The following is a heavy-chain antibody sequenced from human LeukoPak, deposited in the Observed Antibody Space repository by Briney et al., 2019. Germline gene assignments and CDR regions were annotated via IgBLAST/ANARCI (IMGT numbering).Heavy chain of an antibody. V-gene: IGHV3-7*01. J-gene: IGHJ5*02. CDR3: AGVRSGNWFDP. CDR1: GFTFSSSW. D-gene: IGHD7-27*01. Sequence: GGSLRLSCAASGFTFSSSWMSWVRQAPGKGLEWVARIKQDGSAKNYVDSVKGRFTISRDNAKNSLDLQMNSLRAEDTAVYYCAGVRSGNWFDPWGQGTLVTVSS. CDR2: IKQDGSAK.